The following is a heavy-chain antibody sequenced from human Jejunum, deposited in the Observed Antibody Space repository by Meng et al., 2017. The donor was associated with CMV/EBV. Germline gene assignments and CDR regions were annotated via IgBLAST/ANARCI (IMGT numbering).Heavy chain of an antibody. D-gene: IGHD2-8*02. V-gene: IGHV3-66*01. CDR1: GITVSSNF. CDR3: ARDKKTGGSSPADY. J-gene: IGHJ4*02. CDR2: SYNGDDT. Sequence: EVWLWASGGGVLAPGQPLRRPCAAYGITVSSNFMSLLRQATGKGREWFSISYNGDDTYYSYSVKGRFSISRDKSNNGLYLQMDRLRVEDTGVYYCARDKKTGGSSPADYGGQGTLVTVSS.